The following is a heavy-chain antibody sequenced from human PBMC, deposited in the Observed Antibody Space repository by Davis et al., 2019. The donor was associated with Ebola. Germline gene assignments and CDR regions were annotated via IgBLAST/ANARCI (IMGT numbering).Heavy chain of an antibody. V-gene: IGHV5-51*01. D-gene: IGHD2-21*02. CDR2: IYPGDSDT. CDR3: AVTSRVGYYYGMDV. Sequence: GGSLRLSCKGSGYSFASYWIGWVRQMPGEGLEWMGIIYPGDSDTRYSPSFKGQVTISADKSISTAFLQWSSLKASDTAMYYCAVTSRVGYYYGMDVWGQGTTVTVSS. J-gene: IGHJ6*02. CDR1: GYSFASYW.